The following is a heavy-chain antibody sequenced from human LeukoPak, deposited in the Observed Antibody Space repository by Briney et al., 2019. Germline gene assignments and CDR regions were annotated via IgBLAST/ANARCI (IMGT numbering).Heavy chain of an antibody. D-gene: IGHD5-12*01. J-gene: IGHJ4*02. V-gene: IGHV4-30-4*08. CDR3: ARVGGYSGYDFDY. CDR2: IYYSGST. CDR1: GGSISSYY. Sequence: SETLSLTCTVSGGSISSYYWSWIRQPPGKGLEWIGYIYYSGSTYYNPSLKSRVTISVDTSKNQFSLKLSSVTAADTAVYYCARVGGYSGYDFDYWGQGTLVTVSS.